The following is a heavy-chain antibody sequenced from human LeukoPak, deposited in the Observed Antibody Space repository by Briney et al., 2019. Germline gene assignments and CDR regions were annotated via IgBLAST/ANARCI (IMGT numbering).Heavy chain of an antibody. D-gene: IGHD2-15*01. J-gene: IGHJ4*02. Sequence: GGSLRLSCVASGFTFSSYAMSWVRQAPGKGLEWVSAISGSGGSTYYADSVKGRFTISRGNSKNTLYLQMNSLRAEDTAVCYCAKAQGYCSGGSCYSGEIFDYWGQGTLVTVSS. V-gene: IGHV3-23*01. CDR3: AKAQGYCSGGSCYSGEIFDY. CDR2: ISGSGGST. CDR1: GFTFSSYA.